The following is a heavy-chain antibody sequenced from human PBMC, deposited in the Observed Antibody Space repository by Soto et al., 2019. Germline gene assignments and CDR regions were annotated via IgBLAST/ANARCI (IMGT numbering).Heavy chain of an antibody. Sequence: SETLSLTCAVSGGSISSSNWWSWVRQPPGKGLEWIGEIYHSGSTNYNPSLKSRVTISVDKSKNQFSLKLSSVTAADTAVYYCARDLGYCSGGSCYPPRFDYWGQGTLVTVSS. CDR1: GGSISSSNW. CDR3: ARDLGYCSGGSCYPPRFDY. D-gene: IGHD2-15*01. V-gene: IGHV4-4*02. J-gene: IGHJ4*02. CDR2: IYHSGST.